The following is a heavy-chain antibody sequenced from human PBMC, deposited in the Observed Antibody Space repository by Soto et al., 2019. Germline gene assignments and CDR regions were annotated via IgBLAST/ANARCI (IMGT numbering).Heavy chain of an antibody. Sequence: SETLSLTCTVSGDSVSKYYWNWIRQPAGKGLERIGRIHSTRSPNYNPSLKSRVTMSVDTSKNQFSLKLNLTSVTAADTAVYYCARSPAYGDYANLDTWGQGTLVTVSS. CDR3: ARSPAYGDYANLDT. V-gene: IGHV4-4*07. J-gene: IGHJ5*02. D-gene: IGHD4-17*01. CDR1: GDSVSKYY. CDR2: IHSTRSP.